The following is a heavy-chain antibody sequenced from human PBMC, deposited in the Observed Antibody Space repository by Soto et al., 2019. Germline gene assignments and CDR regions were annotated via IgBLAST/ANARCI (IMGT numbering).Heavy chain of an antibody. CDR3: ARENYDFWSGYYEYYYYYGMDV. V-gene: IGHV4-4*02. CDR1: GGSISSSNW. CDR2: IYHSGST. J-gene: IGHJ6*02. Sequence: QVQLQESGPGLVKPSGTLSLTCAVSGGSISSSNWWSWVRQPPGKGLEWIGEIYHSGSTNYNPSLKSRVTISVDKSKNQCSLKLSSVTAADTAVYYCARENYDFWSGYYEYYYYYGMDVWGQGTTVTVSS. D-gene: IGHD3-3*01.